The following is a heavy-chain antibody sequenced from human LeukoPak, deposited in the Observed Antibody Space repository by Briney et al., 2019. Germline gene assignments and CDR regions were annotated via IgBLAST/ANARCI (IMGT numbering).Heavy chain of an antibody. CDR3: ARGSRYSSGWFHYYYYYGMDV. D-gene: IGHD6-19*01. CDR2: INPNSGGT. CDR1: GYTFTGYY. J-gene: IGHJ6*02. V-gene: IGHV1-8*02. Sequence: GASVKVSCKGSGYTFTGYYMHWVRQAPGQGLEWMGWINPNSGGTGYAQKFQGRVTMTRNTSISTAYMELSSLRSEDTAVYYCARGSRYSSGWFHYYYYYGMDVWGQGTTVTVSS.